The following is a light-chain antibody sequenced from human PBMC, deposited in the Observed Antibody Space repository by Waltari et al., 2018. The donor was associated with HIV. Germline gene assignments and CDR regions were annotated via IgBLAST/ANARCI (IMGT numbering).Light chain of an antibody. CDR1: QNINTY. Sequence: DIQMTQSPSSLSASVGDRVTISCRASQNINTYLDWYQQRPGAAPKLLIYAASTSQTGVPSRFSGSGSGTDFTLTISSLQHEDVATYYCQQTVSNPYTFGLGTKVEIK. J-gene: IGKJ2*01. CDR2: AAS. V-gene: IGKV1-39*01. CDR3: QQTVSNPYT.